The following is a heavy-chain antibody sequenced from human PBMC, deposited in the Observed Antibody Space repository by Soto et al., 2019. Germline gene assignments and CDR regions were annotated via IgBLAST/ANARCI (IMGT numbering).Heavy chain of an antibody. CDR2: VFYTGST. Sequence: PSETLSLTCDVSGGSISNSNWWSWVRQPPGKGLEWFGEVFYTGSTNYNPSLETRVTISIDKSKSQFSLNLISVTAADTAVYYCTRTPDMDCRGGRCPPSGYFQHWGQGTLVTVSS. J-gene: IGHJ1*01. V-gene: IGHV4-4*02. D-gene: IGHD2-15*01. CDR3: TRTPDMDCRGGRCPPSGYFQH. CDR1: GGSISNSNW.